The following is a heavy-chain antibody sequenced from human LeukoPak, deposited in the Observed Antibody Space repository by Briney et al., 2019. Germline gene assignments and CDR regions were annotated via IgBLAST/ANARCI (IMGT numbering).Heavy chain of an antibody. J-gene: IGHJ4*02. V-gene: IGHV4-59*01. D-gene: IGHD4-17*01. CDR2: IYYSGST. CDR1: GGSISSYY. CDR3: ARGGRRVTTSYRFDY. Sequence: PSETLSLTCTVSGGSISSYYWSWIRQPPGKGLEWIGYIYYSGSTNYNPSLKSRDTISVDTSKNQFSLKLSSVTAADTAVYYCARGGRRVTTSYRFDYWGQGTLVTVSS.